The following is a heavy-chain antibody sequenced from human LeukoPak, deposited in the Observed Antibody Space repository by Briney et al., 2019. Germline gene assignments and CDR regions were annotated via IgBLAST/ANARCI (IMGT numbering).Heavy chain of an antibody. CDR3: ARDLYYDFWSGYYSYYYGMDV. CDR2: INPNSGGT. J-gene: IGHJ6*02. D-gene: IGHD3-3*01. CDR1: GYTFTGYY. Sequence: ASVKVSCKASGYTFTGYYMHWVRQAPGQGLEWMGWINPNSGGTNYAQKFQGWVTMTRDTSISTAYMELSRLRSEDTAVYYCARDLYYDFWSGYYSYYYGMDVWGQGTTVTVSS. V-gene: IGHV1-2*04.